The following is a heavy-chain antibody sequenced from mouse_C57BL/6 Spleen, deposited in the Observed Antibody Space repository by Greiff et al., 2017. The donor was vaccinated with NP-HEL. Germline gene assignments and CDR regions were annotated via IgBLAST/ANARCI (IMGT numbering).Heavy chain of an antibody. CDR3: VRGELSFAY. CDR2: IRSKSNNYAT. CDR1: GFSFNTYA. J-gene: IGHJ3*01. V-gene: IGHV10-1*01. Sequence: EVKLVESGGGLVQPKGSLKLSCAASGFSFNTYAMNWVRQAPGKGLEWVARIRSKSNNYATYYADSVKDRFTISRDDSESMLYLQMNNLKTEDTAMYYCVRGELSFAYWGQGTLVTVSA.